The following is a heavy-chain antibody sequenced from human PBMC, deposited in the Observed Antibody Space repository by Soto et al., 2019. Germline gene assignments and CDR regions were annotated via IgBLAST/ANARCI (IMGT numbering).Heavy chain of an antibody. D-gene: IGHD1-26*01. CDR1: GYSFTNYW. Sequence: PGESLKISCKGSGYSFTNYWIAWVRQMPGKGLEWMGIIYPDDSDTRYSPSFQGQVNISADKSINTAYLQWASLKASDIAMYYCARRRGGSYFLFDHWGQGTLVTVSS. J-gene: IGHJ4*02. CDR2: IYPDDSDT. V-gene: IGHV5-51*01. CDR3: ARRRGGSYFLFDH.